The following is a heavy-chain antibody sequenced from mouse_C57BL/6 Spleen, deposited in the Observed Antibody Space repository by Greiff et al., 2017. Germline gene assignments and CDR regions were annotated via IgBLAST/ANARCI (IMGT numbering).Heavy chain of an antibody. CDR1: GYTFTDYY. V-gene: IGHV1-26*01. J-gene: IGHJ4*01. D-gene: IGHD2-12*01. Sequence: EVQLQQSGPELVKPGASVKISCKASGYTFTDYYMNWVKQSHGKSLEWIGDINPNHGGTSYNQKFKGKATLTVDKSSSTAYMELRSLTSEDSAVXYCARRRRYAMDDWGQGTSVTVSS. CDR3: ARRRRYAMDD. CDR2: INPNHGGT.